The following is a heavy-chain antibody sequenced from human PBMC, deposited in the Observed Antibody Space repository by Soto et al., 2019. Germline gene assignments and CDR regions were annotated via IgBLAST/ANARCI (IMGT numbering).Heavy chain of an antibody. Sequence: SETLSLTCAVYGGSFSGYYWSWIRQPPGKGLEWIGEINHSGSTNYNPSLKSRVTMTSDTSTSTVYMELGSLTSEDTAVYYCARGGGIVVVTAPYDHWGQGTLVTVSS. CDR1: GGSFSGYY. D-gene: IGHD2-21*02. CDR2: INHSGST. V-gene: IGHV4-34*01. CDR3: ARGGGIVVVTAPYDH. J-gene: IGHJ4*02.